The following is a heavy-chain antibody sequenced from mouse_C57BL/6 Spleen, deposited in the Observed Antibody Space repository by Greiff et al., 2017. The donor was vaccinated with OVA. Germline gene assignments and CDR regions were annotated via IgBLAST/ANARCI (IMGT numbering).Heavy chain of an antibody. V-gene: IGHV7-3*01. CDR3: ARYGAYGPGDY. D-gene: IGHD6-5*01. CDR2: IRNKANGYTT. Sequence: EVQLVESGGGLVQPGGSLSLSCAASGFTFTDYYMSWVRQPPGKALEWLGFIRNKANGYTTEYSASVKGRFTISRDNSQSILYLQMNALRAEDSATYYCARYGAYGPGDYWGQGTTLTVSS. J-gene: IGHJ2*01. CDR1: GFTFTDYY.